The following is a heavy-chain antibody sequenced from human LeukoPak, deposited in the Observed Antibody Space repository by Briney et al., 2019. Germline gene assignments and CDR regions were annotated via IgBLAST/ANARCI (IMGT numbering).Heavy chain of an antibody. CDR3: ARHTLTSGYDYYYYGMDV. D-gene: IGHD5-12*01. V-gene: IGHV4-34*01. Sequence: RSSETLSLTCAVYGGSFSGYYWSWTRQPPGKGLEWIGEINHSGSTNYNPSLKSRVTISVDTSKNQFSLKLSSVTAADTAVYYCARHTLTSGYDYYYYGMDVWGQGTTVTVSS. CDR2: INHSGST. CDR1: GGSFSGYY. J-gene: IGHJ6*02.